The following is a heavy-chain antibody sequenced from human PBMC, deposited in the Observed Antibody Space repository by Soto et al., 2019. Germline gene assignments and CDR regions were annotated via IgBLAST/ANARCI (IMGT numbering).Heavy chain of an antibody. CDR1: GYTFTSYD. Sequence: ASVKVSCKASGYTFTSYDINWVRQATGQGLEWMGWMNPNSGNTGYAQKFKGRVTMTRNTSISTAYMELSSLRSEDTAVYYCARGVGNVVVVAAARVYWFDPWGQGTLVTVSS. CDR3: ARGVGNVVVVAAARVYWFDP. D-gene: IGHD2-15*01. V-gene: IGHV1-8*01. CDR2: MNPNSGNT. J-gene: IGHJ5*02.